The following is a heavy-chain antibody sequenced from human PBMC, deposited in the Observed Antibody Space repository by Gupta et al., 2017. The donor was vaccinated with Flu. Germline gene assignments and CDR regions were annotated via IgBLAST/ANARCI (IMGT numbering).Heavy chain of an antibody. V-gene: IGHV4-39*01. CDR3: ARTRGNTNDSFVM. Sequence: SSSSSFWGWIRQPPGKGREWIGSIYYTGSTYYNPALKSRLTISVDTAKTQFSLKLISVTAADTDVYYCARTRGNTNDSFVMGSQGTMVTVSS. CDR1: SSSSSF. D-gene: IGHD2-2*01. CDR2: IYYTGST. J-gene: IGHJ3*02.